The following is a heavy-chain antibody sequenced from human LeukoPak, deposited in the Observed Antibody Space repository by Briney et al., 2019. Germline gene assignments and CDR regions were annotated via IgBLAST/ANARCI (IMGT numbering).Heavy chain of an antibody. CDR1: GFTFGDYA. CDR2: IRSKVYGGTP. J-gene: IGHJ4*02. CDR3: TRDQTPYY. V-gene: IGHV3-49*04. Sequence: GGSLRLSCTASGFTFGDYAMTWVRQAPGKGLERVGFIRSKVYGGTPEYAASVKGRFTISRDDSKGIAYLQMNSLKTEDTAVYYCTRDQTPYYWGQGTLVTVSS.